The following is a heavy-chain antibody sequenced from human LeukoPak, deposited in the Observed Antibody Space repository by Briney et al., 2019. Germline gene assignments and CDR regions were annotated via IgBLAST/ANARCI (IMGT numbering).Heavy chain of an antibody. CDR3: ATAEKQQQYYYYYMDV. CDR1: GFTFTSYA. CDR2: ISWDGGST. V-gene: IGHV3-43D*03. J-gene: IGHJ6*03. D-gene: IGHD6-13*01. Sequence: GGSLRLSCAASGFTFTSYALSWVRQAPGKGLEWVSLISWDGGSTYYADSVKGRFTISRDNSKNSLYLQMNSLRAEDTAFYYCATAEKQQQYYYYYMDVWGKGTTVTVSS.